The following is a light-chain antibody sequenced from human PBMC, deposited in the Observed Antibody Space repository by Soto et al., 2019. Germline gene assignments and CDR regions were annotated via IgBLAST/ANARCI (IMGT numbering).Light chain of an antibody. CDR1: QSVSSD. V-gene: IGKV3-11*01. Sequence: EIVMKHSPVTLSVSPGQRATLSWRASQSVSSDLAWYQQKPGQAPRLLIYDASNRATGIPARFSGSGSGTDFTLTISSLEPEDFATYYCQQRNNWPLTFGQGTKVDI. J-gene: IGKJ1*01. CDR2: DAS. CDR3: QQRNNWPLT.